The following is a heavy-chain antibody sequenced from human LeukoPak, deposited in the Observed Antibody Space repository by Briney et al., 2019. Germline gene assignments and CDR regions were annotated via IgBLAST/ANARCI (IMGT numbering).Heavy chain of an antibody. V-gene: IGHV3-30*03. CDR2: ISYDGSNK. D-gene: IGHD2-2*01. CDR1: GFTFRSYG. CDR3: ARVVVVPAVRFDY. J-gene: IGHJ4*02. Sequence: GGSLRLSCAASGFTFRSYGMHWVRQAPGKGLEWVAVISYDGSNKYYADSVKGRFTISRDNSKNTLYLQMNSLRAEDTAVYYCARVVVVPAVRFDYWGQGTLVTVSS.